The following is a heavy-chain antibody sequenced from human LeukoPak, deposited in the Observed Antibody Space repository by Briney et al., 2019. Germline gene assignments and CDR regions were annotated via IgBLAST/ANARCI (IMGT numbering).Heavy chain of an antibody. Sequence: XAXSWVRQAPXXGLXXVSAISGSGGSTYYADSVKGRFTISRDNSKNTLYLQMNSLRAEDTAVYYCAKDDYGAAEYFQHWGQGTLVTVSS. V-gene: IGHV3-23*01. CDR3: AKDDYGAAEYFQH. CDR1: XA. J-gene: IGHJ1*01. CDR2: ISGSGGST. D-gene: IGHD4/OR15-4a*01.